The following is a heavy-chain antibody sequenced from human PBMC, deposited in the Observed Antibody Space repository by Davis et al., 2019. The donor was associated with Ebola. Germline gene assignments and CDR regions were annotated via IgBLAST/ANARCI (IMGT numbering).Heavy chain of an antibody. CDR1: GFTFSSYA. CDR2: ISYDGGNK. Sequence: GGSLRLSCAASGFTFSSYAMHWVRQAPGKGLEWVAVISYDGGNKYYADSVKGRFTISRDNSKNTLYLQMNSLRAEDTAVYYCARVERRDGYNFRYYFDYWGQGTLVTVSS. J-gene: IGHJ4*02. CDR3: ARVERRDGYNFRYYFDY. V-gene: IGHV3-30-3*01. D-gene: IGHD5-24*01.